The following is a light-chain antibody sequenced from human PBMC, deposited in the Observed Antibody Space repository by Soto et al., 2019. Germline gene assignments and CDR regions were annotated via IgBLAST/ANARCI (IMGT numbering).Light chain of an antibody. V-gene: IGKV4-1*01. CDR3: QQYYSSPLT. J-gene: IGKJ4*01. CDR2: CAS. CDR1: QSILYSSNNKNY. Sequence: DIVMTQSPDSLAVSLGETATINCKSSQSILYSSNNKNYLTWYQQKPGQPPKLLIYCASTRESGVPDRFSGSGSGTDFTLTISRLQAEDVAVYYCQQYYSSPLTFGGGTKVEIK.